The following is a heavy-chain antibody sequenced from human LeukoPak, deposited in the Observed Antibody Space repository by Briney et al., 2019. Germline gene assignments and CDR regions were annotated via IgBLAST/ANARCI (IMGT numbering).Heavy chain of an antibody. CDR1: GFTFSSYS. Sequence: PGGSLRLSCAASGFTFSSYSMNWVRQAPGKGLEWVSSISSSSSYIYYADSVKGRFTISRDNAKNSLYLQMNSLRAEDTAVYYCARVVTMTTRAFGYWGQGTLVTVSS. D-gene: IGHD3-22*01. V-gene: IGHV3-21*01. J-gene: IGHJ4*02. CDR3: ARVVTMTTRAFGY. CDR2: ISSSSSYI.